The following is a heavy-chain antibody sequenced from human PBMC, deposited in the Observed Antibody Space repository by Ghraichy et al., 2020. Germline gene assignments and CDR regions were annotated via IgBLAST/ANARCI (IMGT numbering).Heavy chain of an antibody. J-gene: IGHJ4*02. V-gene: IGHV3-23*01. Sequence: GGSLRLSCVASGFTYSGYAMIWVRQAPGKGLEWVSVISGSGQRSYYADSLKGRFTISRDNPKNTLYLQMNNLRAEDTAIYYCAKSGTFYSSSWYGDSWGQGTLVIVSS. D-gene: IGHD6-13*01. CDR1: GFTYSGYA. CDR3: AKSGTFYSSSWYGDS. CDR2: ISGSGQRS.